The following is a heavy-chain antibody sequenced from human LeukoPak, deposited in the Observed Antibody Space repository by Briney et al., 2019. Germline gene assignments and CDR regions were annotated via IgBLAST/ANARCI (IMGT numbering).Heavy chain of an antibody. Sequence: PSQTLSLTCAVYGGSFSGYYWTWIRQTPGKGLEWIGGINHGGSTNYNPSLRSRVTISVDTSKNQFSLRLRSVSAADTAVYYCARGWVVTAYAPFDPWGQGTLVIASS. V-gene: IGHV4-34*01. CDR3: ARGWVVTAYAPFDP. CDR2: INHGGST. D-gene: IGHD2-21*02. J-gene: IGHJ5*02. CDR1: GGSFSGYY.